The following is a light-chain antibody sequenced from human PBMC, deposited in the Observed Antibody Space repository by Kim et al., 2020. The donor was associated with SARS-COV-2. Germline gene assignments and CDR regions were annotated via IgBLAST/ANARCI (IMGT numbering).Light chain of an antibody. CDR1: QSVSSN. V-gene: IGKV3-15*01. CDR2: GDS. Sequence: VSPGESAARSCRARQSVSSNLTWYQQKPGQAPRLLIYGDSTRATGIPARFSGSGSGTEFTLTISSLQSEDFAVYYCQQYNNWPPYTFGQGTKLQI. CDR3: QQYNNWPPYT. J-gene: IGKJ2*01.